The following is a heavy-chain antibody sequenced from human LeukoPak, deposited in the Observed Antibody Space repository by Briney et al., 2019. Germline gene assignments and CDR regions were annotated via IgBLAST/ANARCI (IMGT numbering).Heavy chain of an antibody. V-gene: IGHV3-23*01. CDR2: ISGSGGST. D-gene: IGHD6-13*01. CDR3: AKDLASAAGP. CDR1: GFTFSSYT. Sequence: AGTLRLSCAASGFTFSSYTMSWLRQAPGQGLDWDSAISGSGGSTYSADSVKGRFTISRNNSKNTLYLQMNSLRAEDTAVYYCAKDLASAAGPWGQGTLVTVSS. J-gene: IGHJ5*02.